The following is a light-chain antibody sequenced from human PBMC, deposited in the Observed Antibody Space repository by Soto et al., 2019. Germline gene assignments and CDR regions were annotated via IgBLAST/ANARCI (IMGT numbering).Light chain of an antibody. CDR2: VAA. V-gene: IGKV1-39*01. Sequence: DIQMTQSPSSLSASVGDTVTFSCRASQSVSSYLNWYQHKPGRAPKLLIFVAASLLDGVPSRFSASGYGTDFTLTISSLQPEDFATYYCQQSYSTPLTFGGGTKVEI. CDR1: QSVSSY. CDR3: QQSYSTPLT. J-gene: IGKJ4*01.